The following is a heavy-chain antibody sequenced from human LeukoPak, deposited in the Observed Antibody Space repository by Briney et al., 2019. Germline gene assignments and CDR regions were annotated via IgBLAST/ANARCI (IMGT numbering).Heavy chain of an antibody. CDR1: GYTFTAYY. J-gene: IGHJ4*02. CDR2: INPNSGAT. Sequence: ASVKVSCKASGYTFTAYYINWMRQAPGQGLEWMGWINPNSGATNYGQKFQGRVTMTSDTSISTAYMELSRLTSDDTALYYCAGAFYSSGWYEDYWGQGTLVTVSS. V-gene: IGHV1-2*02. D-gene: IGHD6-19*01. CDR3: AGAFYSSGWYEDY.